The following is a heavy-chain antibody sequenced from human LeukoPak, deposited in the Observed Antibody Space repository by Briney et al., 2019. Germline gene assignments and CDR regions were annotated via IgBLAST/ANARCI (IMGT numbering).Heavy chain of an antibody. D-gene: IGHD5-12*01. CDR3: ARDGSLGY. J-gene: IGHJ4*02. CDR2: INANNGAT. Sequence: ASLKVSFKASGYTFTDHYIHWVRQAPGQGLEWMGWINANNGATNYAQKSQGRVTMTRDTSISTAYMEPTRLGSDDTAVYYCARDGSLGYWGQGTLVTVSS. V-gene: IGHV1-2*02. CDR1: GYTFTDHY.